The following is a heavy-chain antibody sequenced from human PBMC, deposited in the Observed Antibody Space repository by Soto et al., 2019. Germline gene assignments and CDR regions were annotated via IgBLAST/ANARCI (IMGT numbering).Heavy chain of an antibody. Sequence: QVQLVESGGGVVQPGRSLRLSCAASGFTFSSYGMHWVRQAPGKGLEWVAVISYDGSNKYYADSVKGRFTISRDNSKNPLYLQMNSLRAEDTAVYYCAKAWYSSSWYRGDWFDPWGQGTLVTVSS. J-gene: IGHJ5*02. CDR3: AKAWYSSSWYRGDWFDP. V-gene: IGHV3-30*18. CDR1: GFTFSSYG. D-gene: IGHD6-13*01. CDR2: ISYDGSNK.